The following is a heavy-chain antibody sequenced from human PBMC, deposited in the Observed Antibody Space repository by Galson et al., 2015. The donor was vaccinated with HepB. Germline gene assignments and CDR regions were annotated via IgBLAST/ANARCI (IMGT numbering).Heavy chain of an antibody. D-gene: IGHD2-2*02. CDR3: AKHSSTNCYTSIAY. V-gene: IGHV3-23*01. CDR2: IAGGGDNT. Sequence: SLRLSCAASGFTLTNYAMSWVRQAPGKGLEWVSAIAGGGDNTYYADSVKGRFTISRDSSKNTLYLQMSSLRAEDTAIYYCAKHSSTNCYTSIAYWGQGTLVTVSS. J-gene: IGHJ4*02. CDR1: GFTLTNYA.